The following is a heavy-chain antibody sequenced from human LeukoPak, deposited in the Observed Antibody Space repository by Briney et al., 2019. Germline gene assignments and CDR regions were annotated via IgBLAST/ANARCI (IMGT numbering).Heavy chain of an antibody. J-gene: IGHJ3*02. CDR1: GFTFSYYT. V-gene: IGHV3-48*02. D-gene: IGHD3-10*01. CDR3: AREGVNAFDI. Sequence: PGRSLRLSYAASGFTFSYYTMNWVRQAPGMGPEWVSYISSDTGSTIYYADSVKGRFTISRDNAKNSLYLQMNSLRDEDTAMYYCAREGVNAFDIWGQGTMVIVAS. CDR2: ISSDTGSTI.